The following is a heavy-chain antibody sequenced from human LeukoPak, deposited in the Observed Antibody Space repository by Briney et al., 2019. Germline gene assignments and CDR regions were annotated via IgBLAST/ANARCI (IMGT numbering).Heavy chain of an antibody. V-gene: IGHV5-51*01. Sequence: GESLKISCKGSGYSFTSYLIGWVRQMPGKGLEWMGIIYPGDADTRYSPSFQGQGTISADKSITTAYLQWSSLKASDTAMYYCARRVGAPKGNWVDPWGQGRLVTVSS. CDR2: IYPGDADT. CDR1: GYSFTSYL. CDR3: ARRVGAPKGNWVDP. D-gene: IGHD2-15*01. J-gene: IGHJ5*02.